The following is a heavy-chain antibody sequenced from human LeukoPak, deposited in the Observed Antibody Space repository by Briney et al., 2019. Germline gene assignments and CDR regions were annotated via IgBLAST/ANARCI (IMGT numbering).Heavy chain of an antibody. V-gene: IGHV3-49*04. J-gene: IGHJ3*02. CDR3: TRERDIVLTVYAISECNYVFDI. CDR1: GFTFGDYA. CDR2: IRSKAYGGTT. Sequence: PGGSLRLSCTASGFTFGDYAMSWVRQAPGKGLEWVGFIRSKAYGGTTEYAASVKGRFTISRDDSKSIAYLQMNSLKNEDTAVYYCTRERDIVLTVYAISECNYVFDIWGQGTMVTVSS. D-gene: IGHD2-8*01.